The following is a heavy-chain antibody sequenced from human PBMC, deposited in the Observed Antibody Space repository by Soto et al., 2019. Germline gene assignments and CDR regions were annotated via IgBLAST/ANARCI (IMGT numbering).Heavy chain of an antibody. V-gene: IGHV1-18*01. D-gene: IGHD3-10*01. J-gene: IGHJ3*02. CDR1: GYTFTSYG. CDR3: ARDYYGSGSYYLNDAFDI. Sequence: QVQLVQSGAEVKKPGASVKVSCKASGYTFTSYGISWVRQAPGQGLEWMGWISAYNGNTNYAQKLQGRVTMTTDTXTXTXXMELRSLRSDDTAVYYCARDYYGSGSYYLNDAFDIWGQGTMVTVSS. CDR2: ISAYNGNT.